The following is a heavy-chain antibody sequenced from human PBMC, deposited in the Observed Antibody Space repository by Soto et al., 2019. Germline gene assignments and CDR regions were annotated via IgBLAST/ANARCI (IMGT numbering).Heavy chain of an antibody. Sequence: EVHLVDSGGGLVKPGGSLRLSCRASGFTFSDFAMSWVRQAPGKGLEWVSSISSNGNYIYYADSMKGRFTISRDNAEKSLYLQMNSRRGEDTAVYYCARGTHYYDSIGYSHFFDYWGQGTLVTVSS. CDR1: GFTFSDFA. V-gene: IGHV3-21*01. J-gene: IGHJ4*02. D-gene: IGHD3-22*01. CDR3: ARGTHYYDSIGYSHFFDY. CDR2: ISSNGNYI.